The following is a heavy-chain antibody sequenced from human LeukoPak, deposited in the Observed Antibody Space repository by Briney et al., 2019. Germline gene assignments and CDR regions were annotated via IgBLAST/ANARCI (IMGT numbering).Heavy chain of an antibody. CDR3: ARLQDSVDY. CDR1: GYSFISYW. CDR2: IYPGDSDT. Sequence: GEPLKISCKGSGYSFISYWIGWVRQMPGKGLEWTGIIYPGDSDTRYSPSFQGQVTISADKSVSATYLQWSSLKASDTAMYYCARLQDSVDYWGQGTLVTVSS. J-gene: IGHJ4*02. V-gene: IGHV5-51*01.